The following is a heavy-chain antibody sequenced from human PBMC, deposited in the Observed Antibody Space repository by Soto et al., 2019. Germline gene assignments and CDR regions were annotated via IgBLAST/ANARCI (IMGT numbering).Heavy chain of an antibody. D-gene: IGHD2-15*01. J-gene: IGHJ6*03. Sequence: SLTCTVSGGSISSYYWSWIRQPPGKGLEWIGYIYYSGSTNYNPSLKSRVTISVDTSKNQFSLKLSSVTAADTAVYYCARLRDCSGGSCYDYYYYMDVWGKGTTVTVSS. CDR1: GGSISSYY. CDR3: ARLRDCSGGSCYDYYYYMDV. CDR2: IYYSGST. V-gene: IGHV4-59*08.